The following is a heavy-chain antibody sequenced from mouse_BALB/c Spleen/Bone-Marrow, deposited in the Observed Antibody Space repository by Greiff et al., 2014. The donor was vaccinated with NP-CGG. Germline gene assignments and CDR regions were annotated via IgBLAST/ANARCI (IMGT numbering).Heavy chain of an antibody. CDR3: ARDSFLITRALDY. CDR2: IWGDGST. Sequence: QVQLKQSGPGLVAPSQSLSITCTVSGFSLTGYGVSWVRQPPGKGLEWLGMIWGDGSTDYNSALKSRLSISKDNSKSQVFLKVNSLQTEDTARYYCARDSFLITRALDYWGQGTLVTVSS. V-gene: IGHV2-6-7*01. J-gene: IGHJ4*01. CDR1: GFSLTGYG. D-gene: IGHD2-4*01.